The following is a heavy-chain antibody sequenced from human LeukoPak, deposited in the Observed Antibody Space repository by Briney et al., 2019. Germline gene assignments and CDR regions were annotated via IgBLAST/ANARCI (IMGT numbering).Heavy chain of an antibody. J-gene: IGHJ5*02. CDR1: GGSFSGYY. CDR3: ARRGVPAAKNYNWFDP. CDR2: INHSGST. D-gene: IGHD2-2*01. Sequence: SETLSLTCAVYGGSFSGYYWSWVRQPPGKGLEGIGEINHSGSTNYNPSLKSRVTISVDTSKNQFSLKLSSVTAADTAVYYCARRGVPAAKNYNWFDPWGQGTLVTVSS. V-gene: IGHV4-34*01.